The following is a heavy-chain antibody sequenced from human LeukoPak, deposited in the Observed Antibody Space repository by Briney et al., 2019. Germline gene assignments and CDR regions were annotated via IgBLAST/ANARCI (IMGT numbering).Heavy chain of an antibody. CDR1: GYTFTSYY. CDR2: INPSGGST. D-gene: IGHD4-17*01. Sequence: ASVKVSCKASGYTFTSYYMHSVRQAPGQGLEWMGIINPSGGSTSYAQKFQGRVTMTRDTSTSTVYMELSSLRSEDTAVYYCARDRAFGTEDYGDYWLGDDAFDIWGQGTMVTVSS. V-gene: IGHV1-46*01. CDR3: ARDRAFGTEDYGDYWLGDDAFDI. J-gene: IGHJ3*02.